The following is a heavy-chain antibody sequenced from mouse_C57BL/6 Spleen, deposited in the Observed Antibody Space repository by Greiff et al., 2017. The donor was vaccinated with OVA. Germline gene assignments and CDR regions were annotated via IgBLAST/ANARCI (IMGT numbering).Heavy chain of an antibody. J-gene: IGHJ4*01. CDR2: IRLKSDNYAT. CDR1: GFTFSNYW. V-gene: IGHV6-3*01. D-gene: IGHD1-3*01. CDR3: TGGSGMTYYAMDY. Sequence: EVQLVESGGGLVQPGGSMKLSCVASGFTFSNYWMNWVRQSPEKGLEWVAQIRLKSDNYATHYAESVKGRFTISRDDSKSSVYLQMNNLRAEDTGIYYCTGGSGMTYYAMDYWGQGTSVTVSS.